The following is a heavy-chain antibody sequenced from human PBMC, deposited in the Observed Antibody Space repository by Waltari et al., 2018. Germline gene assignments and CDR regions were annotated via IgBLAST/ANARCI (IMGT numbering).Heavy chain of an antibody. D-gene: IGHD3-3*02. CDR3: ASVRGIDGRDY. CDR2: VYNGDYT. V-gene: IGHV3-66*03. Sequence: EVQLVESGGGLIQPGGSLRLSCAASGFSVYSTDMSWVRQAPGKGLECVSVVYNGDYTYYADSVKGRFTISRDTSKNTIYLQMASLRADDMAVYYCASVRGIDGRDYWGQGRLVTVSS. J-gene: IGHJ4*02. CDR1: GFSVYSTD.